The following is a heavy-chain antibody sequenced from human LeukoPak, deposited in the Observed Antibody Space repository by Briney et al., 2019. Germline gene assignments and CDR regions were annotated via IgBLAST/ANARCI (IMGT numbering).Heavy chain of an antibody. CDR1: GYTLTELS. Sequence: ASVKVSCKVSGYTLTELSMHWVRQAPGKGLEWMGGFDPEDGETIYAQKFQGGVTMTEDTYPDTAYMELSSLRSEDTAVYYCATAILDYYDSSGYKRWFDPWGQGTLVTVSS. CDR3: ATAILDYYDSSGYKRWFDP. J-gene: IGHJ5*02. V-gene: IGHV1-24*01. CDR2: FDPEDGET. D-gene: IGHD3-22*01.